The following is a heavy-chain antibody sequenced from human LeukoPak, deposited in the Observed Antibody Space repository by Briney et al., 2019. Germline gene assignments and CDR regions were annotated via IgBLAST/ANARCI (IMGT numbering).Heavy chain of an antibody. J-gene: IGHJ4*02. V-gene: IGHV3-11*05. CDR1: GFTFSDYY. Sequence: PGGSLRLSCAASGFTFSDYYTTWIRRAPGKGLEWVSYISSSSGFTKYADSVRGRFTISRDNAKNSLYLQMNTLRVDDTAVYYCARGSPPGDWGQGTLVTVSS. CDR2: ISSSSGFT. D-gene: IGHD3-16*01. CDR3: ARGSPPGD.